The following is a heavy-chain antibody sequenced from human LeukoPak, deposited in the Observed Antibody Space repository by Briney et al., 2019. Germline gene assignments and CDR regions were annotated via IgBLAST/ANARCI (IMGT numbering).Heavy chain of an antibody. J-gene: IGHJ4*02. CDR1: GGSISSYY. CDR3: ARRLMMAVAGRGEFHY. D-gene: IGHD6-13*01. Sequence: SETLSLTCIVSGGSISSYYWSWIRQPPGQGLEWIGYIYYSGSTNYNPSLKSRVTISVDTSKNQFSLKLSSVTAADTAVYYGARRLMMAVAGRGEFHYWGQGTLVTVSS. CDR2: IYYSGST. V-gene: IGHV4-59*01.